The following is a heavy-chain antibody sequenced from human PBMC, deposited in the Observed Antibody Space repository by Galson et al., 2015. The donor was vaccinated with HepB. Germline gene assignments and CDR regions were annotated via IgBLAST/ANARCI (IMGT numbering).Heavy chain of an antibody. CDR3: AREIGSSGPGSLPMDV. V-gene: IGHV1-18*04. CDR1: GYTFTSYG. CDR2: ISAYNGNT. D-gene: IGHD6-19*01. Sequence: SVKVSCKASGYTFTSYGISWVRQAPGQGLEWMGWISAYNGNTNYAQKLQGRVTMTTDTSTSTAYMELRSLRSDDTAVYYCAREIGSSGPGSLPMDVWGQGTTVTVSS. J-gene: IGHJ6*02.